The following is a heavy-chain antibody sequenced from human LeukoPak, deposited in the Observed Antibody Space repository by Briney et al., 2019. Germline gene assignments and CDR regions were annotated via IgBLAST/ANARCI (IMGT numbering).Heavy chain of an antibody. CDR3: ARVKYYDTLTGYFPHYYYGMDV. V-gene: IGHV4-59*01. D-gene: IGHD3-9*01. J-gene: IGHJ6*02. Sequence: PSETLSLTCTVSGGSISSYYWSWIRQPPGKGLEWIGYIYYSGSTNYNPSLKSRVTISVDTSKNQFSLKLSSVTAADTAVYYCARVKYYDTLTGYFPHYYYGMDVWGQGTTVTVSS. CDR2: IYYSGST. CDR1: GGSISSYY.